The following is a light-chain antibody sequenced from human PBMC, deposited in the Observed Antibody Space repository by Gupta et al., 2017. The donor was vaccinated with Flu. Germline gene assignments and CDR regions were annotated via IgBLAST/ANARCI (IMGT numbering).Light chain of an antibody. CDR1: SSDVGGYNY. CDR2: EVS. J-gene: IGLJ1*01. CDR3: RSEAGSNNV. V-gene: IGLV2-8*01. Sequence: GTSSDVGGYNYFSWYQQHPVNSPKLMIYEVSKRPAGVPDRFSGSQSGNTASLTVAGLQAEDEADYYCRSEAGSNNVFGTGTKVTVL.